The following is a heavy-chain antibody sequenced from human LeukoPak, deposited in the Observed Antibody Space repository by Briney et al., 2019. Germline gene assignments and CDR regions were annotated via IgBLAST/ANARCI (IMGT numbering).Heavy chain of an antibody. V-gene: IGHV1-46*01. CDR2: INPSGGST. Sequence: ASVKVSCKASGYTFTSYYMHWVRQAPGQGLKWMGIINPSGGSTSYAQKFQGRVTMTRDTSTSTVYMELSSLRSEDTAVYYCARAPERWFAPLRTFDYWGQGTLVTVSS. CDR1: GYTFTSYY. D-gene: IGHD3-10*01. CDR3: ARAPERWFAPLRTFDY. J-gene: IGHJ4*02.